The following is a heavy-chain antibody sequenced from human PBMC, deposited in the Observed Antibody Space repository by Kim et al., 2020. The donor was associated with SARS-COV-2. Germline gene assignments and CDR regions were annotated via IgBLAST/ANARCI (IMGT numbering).Heavy chain of an antibody. CDR1: GGSIRSGGKF. CDR2: ISYSGNP. J-gene: IGHJ4*02. V-gene: IGHV4-31*03. CDR3: AGGQPLDY. D-gene: IGHD2-2*01. Sequence: SETLSLTCSVYGGSIRSGGKFWTWIRQHPAKGLEWIGYISYSGNPHYSPSPRSRVSISLQTSENKFLLELTSVTAAATAVYYCAGGQPLDYWGQGILVTVSS.